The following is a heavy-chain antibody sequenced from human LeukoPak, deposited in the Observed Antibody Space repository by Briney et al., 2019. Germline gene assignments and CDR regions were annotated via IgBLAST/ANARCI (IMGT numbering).Heavy chain of an antibody. Sequence: GGSLRLSCAASGFTFSNFWIHWVRQAPGERLVWVSRVDTTGNNTIYADSVKGRFTVSRDNAKHTVYLQMNSLRAEDTAVYYCERGKNGFDYGGQGPLVPVPS. CDR3: ERGKNGFDY. V-gene: IGHV3-74*01. D-gene: IGHD2-8*01. J-gene: IGHJ4*02. CDR2: VDTTGNNT. CDR1: GFTFSNFW.